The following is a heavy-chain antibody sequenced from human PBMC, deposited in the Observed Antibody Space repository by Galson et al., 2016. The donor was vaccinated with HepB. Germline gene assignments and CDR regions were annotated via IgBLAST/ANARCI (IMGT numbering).Heavy chain of an antibody. CDR2: ISFDGSNK. D-gene: IGHD2-15*01. Sequence: SLRLSCAASGFSFTDYTLHWVRQSPGTGLEWVAVISFDGSNKYYRDSVKGRFTISRDDSKNTLYLEMNGLRAEDTAVYYCATSWSDCSGGSCYSGWFDPWGQGALVTVSS. CDR3: ATSWSDCSGGSCYSGWFDP. CDR1: GFSFTDYT. V-gene: IGHV3-30*04. J-gene: IGHJ5*02.